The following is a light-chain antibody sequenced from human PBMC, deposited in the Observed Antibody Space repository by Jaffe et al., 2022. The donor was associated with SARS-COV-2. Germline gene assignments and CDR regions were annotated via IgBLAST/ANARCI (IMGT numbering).Light chain of an antibody. CDR2: GAS. Sequence: EIVLTQSPATLSLSPGERATLSCRASQSVSDYLAWYQQKPGRAPRLLIYGASNRATGIPARFSGSGSGTDFTLTISSLEPEDFAVYYCQQRSNWYTFGQGTKLEI. CDR1: QSVSDY. J-gene: IGKJ2*01. CDR3: QQRSNWYT. V-gene: IGKV3-11*01.